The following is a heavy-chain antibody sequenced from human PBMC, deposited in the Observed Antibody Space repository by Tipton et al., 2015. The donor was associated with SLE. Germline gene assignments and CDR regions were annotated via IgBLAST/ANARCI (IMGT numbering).Heavy chain of an antibody. D-gene: IGHD2-15*01. CDR2: VSGGGGST. V-gene: IGHV3-23*01. CDR1: GFTFANHA. J-gene: IGHJ4*02. CDR3: AKSPSYIVVAVAATTFFDS. Sequence: SLRLSCAASGFTFANHAMSWVRQAPGKGLEWVSGVSGGGGSTYYADSVKGRFTISRDNSKNTLYLQMNGLRAEDTAVYFCAKSPSYIVVAVAATTFFDSWGQGIQVTVSS.